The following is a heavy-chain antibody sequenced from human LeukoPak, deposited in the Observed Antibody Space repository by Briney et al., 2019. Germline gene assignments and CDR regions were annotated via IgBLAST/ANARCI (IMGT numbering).Heavy chain of an antibody. CDR3: ARERNPYSSSSAYFQH. CDR2: INHSGST. D-gene: IGHD6-6*01. J-gene: IGHJ1*01. V-gene: IGHV4-34*01. Sequence: SETLSLTCAVYGGSFSGYYWSWIRQPPGKGLEWIGEINHSGSTNYNPSLKSRVTISVDTSKNQFSLKLSSVTAADTAVYYCARERNPYSSSSAYFQHWGQGTLVTVSS. CDR1: GGSFSGYY.